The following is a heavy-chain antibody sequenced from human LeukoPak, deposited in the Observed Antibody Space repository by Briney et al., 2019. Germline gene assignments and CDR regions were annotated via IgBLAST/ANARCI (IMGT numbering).Heavy chain of an antibody. CDR1: GGTFSSYA. CDR3: ARDPRYCSGGSCPPKAGPPIFDP. D-gene: IGHD2-15*01. J-gene: IGHJ5*02. V-gene: IGHV1-69*05. CDR2: IIPIFGTA. Sequence: GASVKVSCKASGGTFSSYAISWVRQAPGQGLEWMGRIIPIFGTANYAQKFQGRVTITTDESMSTAYMELSSLRSEDTAVYYCARDPRYCSGGSCPPKAGPPIFDPWGQGTLVTVSS.